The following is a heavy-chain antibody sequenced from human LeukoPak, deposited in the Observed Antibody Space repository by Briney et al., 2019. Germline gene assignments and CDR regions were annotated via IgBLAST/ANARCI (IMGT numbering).Heavy chain of an antibody. J-gene: IGHJ4*02. CDR1: GGSISSYY. CDR2: IYTSGST. CDR3: ARDTITFGGVIAQYYFDY. V-gene: IGHV4-4*08. D-gene: IGHD3-16*02. Sequence: SETLSLTCTVSGGSISSYYWSWIRQPPGKGLEWIGRIYTSGSTNYNPSLKSRVTISVDTSKNQFSLKLSSVTAADTAVYYCARDTITFGGVIAQYYFDYWGQGTLVTVSS.